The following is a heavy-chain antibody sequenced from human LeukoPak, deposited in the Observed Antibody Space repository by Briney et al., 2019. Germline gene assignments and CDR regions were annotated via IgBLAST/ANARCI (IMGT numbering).Heavy chain of an antibody. V-gene: IGHV4-59*01. CDR2: IYYSGST. D-gene: IGHD1-26*01. Sequence: SSETLSLTCTVSGGSISSYYWSWIRQPPGKGLEWIGYIYYSGSTNYNPSLKSRVTISVDTSKNQFSLKLSSVTAADTAVYYCASSISGSWDYFDYWGQGTLVTVSS. J-gene: IGHJ4*02. CDR3: ASSISGSWDYFDY. CDR1: GGSISSYY.